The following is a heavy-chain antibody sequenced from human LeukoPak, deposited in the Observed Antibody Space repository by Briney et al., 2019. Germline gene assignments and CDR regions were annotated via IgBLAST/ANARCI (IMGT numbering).Heavy chain of an antibody. CDR3: ARGAMYSSGWYWFDP. V-gene: IGHV3-30*03. CDR2: ISYDGSNK. Sequence: PGGSLRLSCAASGFTFSNYDMHWVRQAPGKGLEWVAVISYDGSNKYYADSVKGRFTISRENAKNSLYLQMNSLRAGDTAVYYCARGAMYSSGWYWFDPWGQGTLVTVSS. D-gene: IGHD6-19*01. CDR1: GFTFSNYD. J-gene: IGHJ5*02.